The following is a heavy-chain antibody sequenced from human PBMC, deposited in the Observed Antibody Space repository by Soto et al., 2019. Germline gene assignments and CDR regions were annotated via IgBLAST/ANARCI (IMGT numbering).Heavy chain of an antibody. Sequence: PGGSLRLSCAASGFTFSSYWMSWVRQAPGKGLEWVANIKQDGSEKYYVDSVKGRFTISRDNAKNSLYLQMNSLRAEDTAVYYCASVGDSSSWYGFWGAFDIWGQGTMVTVSS. CDR2: IKQDGSEK. V-gene: IGHV3-7*01. J-gene: IGHJ3*02. CDR1: GFTFSSYW. D-gene: IGHD6-13*01. CDR3: ASVGDSSSWYGFWGAFDI.